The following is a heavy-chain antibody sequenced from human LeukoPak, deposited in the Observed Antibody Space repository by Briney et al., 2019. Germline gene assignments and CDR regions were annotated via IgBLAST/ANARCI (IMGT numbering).Heavy chain of an antibody. CDR3: ATGGIYCSSTSRPSGT. Sequence: ASVKVSCKVSGYTLTELSMHWVRQAPGKGLEWMGGFDPEDGETIYAQKFQGRVTMTEDTSTDTAYMELSSLRSEDTAVYYCATGGIYCSSTSRPSGTWGQGTLVTVSS. CDR1: GYTLTELS. D-gene: IGHD2-2*01. V-gene: IGHV1-24*01. CDR2: FDPEDGET. J-gene: IGHJ5*02.